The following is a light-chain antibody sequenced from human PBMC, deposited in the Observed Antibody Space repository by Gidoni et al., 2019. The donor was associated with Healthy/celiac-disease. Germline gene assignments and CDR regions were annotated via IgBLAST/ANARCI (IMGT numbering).Light chain of an antibody. V-gene: IGKV3-11*01. CDR1: QSVSSY. J-gene: IGKJ4*01. CDR3: QQRSNWAPRLT. Sequence: EIVLTQSPATLSLSPGERATRSCRASQSVSSYLAWYQQKPGQAPRLLIYDASNRATGIPARFSGSEYGTDFTLTISSLEPKDFAVYYCQQRSNWAPRLTFGGGTKVEIK. CDR2: DAS.